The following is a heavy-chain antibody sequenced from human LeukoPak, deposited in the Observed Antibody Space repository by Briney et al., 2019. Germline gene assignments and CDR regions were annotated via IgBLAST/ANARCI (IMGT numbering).Heavy chain of an antibody. D-gene: IGHD3-22*01. CDR1: GFSFDDYG. J-gene: IGHJ4*02. Sequence: RPGGSLRLSCAASGFSFDDYGMSWVRQAPGKGLEWVSGINWNGGSTGYADSVKGRFTISRDNAKNSLYLQINSLRAEDTAFYYCARDGLGDSSGYFFSNYFDYWGQGTLVTVSS. CDR3: ARDGLGDSSGYFFSNYFDY. CDR2: INWNGGST. V-gene: IGHV3-20*04.